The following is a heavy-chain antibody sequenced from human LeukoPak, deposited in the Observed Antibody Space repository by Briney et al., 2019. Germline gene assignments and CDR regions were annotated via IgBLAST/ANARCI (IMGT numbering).Heavy chain of an antibody. D-gene: IGHD4-23*01. CDR3: ARGRGGSYGGNSGHFDY. V-gene: IGHV3-7*01. CDR1: GFTFSDYW. J-gene: IGHJ4*02. CDR2: INDGGSDK. Sequence: GGSLRLSCAASGFTFSDYWMTWVRQAPGKGLEWVASINDGGSDKHYVDSVKGRFTISRDNAKNSLDLQMNSLRAEDTAVYFCARGRGGSYGGNSGHFDYWGQGTLVTVSS.